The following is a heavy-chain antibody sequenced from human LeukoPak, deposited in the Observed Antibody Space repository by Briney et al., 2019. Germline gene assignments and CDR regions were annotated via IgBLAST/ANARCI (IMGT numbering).Heavy chain of an antibody. V-gene: IGHV4-34*01. Sequence: PSETLSLTCAVSGGSFSGYYWSWIRQPPGKGLEWIGEINHSGSTKYNPSLNSRVTISVDTSKNQFSLKLSSVTAADTAVYYGASSGEDTGMEAYYFDYWGQGTLVSVFS. CDR2: INHSGST. J-gene: IGHJ4*02. D-gene: IGHD5-18*01. CDR1: GGSFSGYY. CDR3: ASSGEDTGMEAYYFDY.